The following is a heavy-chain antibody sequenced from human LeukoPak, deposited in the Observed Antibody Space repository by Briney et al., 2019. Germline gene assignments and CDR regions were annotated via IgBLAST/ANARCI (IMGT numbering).Heavy chain of an antibody. CDR2: INPNSGGT. J-gene: IGHJ4*02. CDR1: GYTFTGYY. V-gene: IGHV1-2*02. Sequence: ASVKVSCKASGYTFTGYYIFWVRQAPGQGLEWMGWINPNSGGTTYAQKFQGRVTLSRDTSISTAYVELTRLTPDDTAVYYCSREDYWGQGSLVTVSS. CDR3: SREDY.